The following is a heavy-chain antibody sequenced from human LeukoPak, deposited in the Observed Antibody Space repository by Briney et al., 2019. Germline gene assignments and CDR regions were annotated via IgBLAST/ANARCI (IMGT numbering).Heavy chain of an antibody. CDR1: GFTFSSYS. V-gene: IGHV3-21*01. D-gene: IGHD1-26*01. Sequence: GGSLRLSCAASGFTFSSYSMNWVRQAPGKGLEWVSSISSSSRYIYYADSVKGRFTISRDNAKNSLYLQMNSLRAEDTAVYYCARETIVGATTGAFDIWGKGTTVTVSS. CDR3: ARETIVGATTGAFDI. J-gene: IGHJ6*04. CDR2: ISSSSRYI.